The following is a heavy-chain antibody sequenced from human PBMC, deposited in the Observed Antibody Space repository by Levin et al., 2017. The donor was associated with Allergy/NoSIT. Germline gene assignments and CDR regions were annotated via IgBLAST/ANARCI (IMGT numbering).Heavy chain of an antibody. Sequence: SETLSLTCAVYGESLSAYYWSWIRQPPGKGLEWIGEVSHSGSSNYNPSLKSRVTIPVATSRNQFSLNLRSVTAADTAVYYCTRLRLGRVVPGTHWYFDLWGRGTPVTVSS. D-gene: IGHD2-2*01. CDR3: TRLRLGRVVPGTHWYFDL. V-gene: IGHV4-34*01. CDR2: VSHSGSS. CDR1: GESLSAYY. J-gene: IGHJ2*01.